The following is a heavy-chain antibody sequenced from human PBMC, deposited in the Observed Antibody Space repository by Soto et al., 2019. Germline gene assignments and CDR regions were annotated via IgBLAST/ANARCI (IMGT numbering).Heavy chain of an antibody. CDR2: INSDGSST. D-gene: IGHD2-2*01. CDR1: GFTFSSYW. V-gene: IGHV3-74*01. Sequence: EVQLVESGGGLVQPGGSLRLSCEASGFTFSSYWMHWVRQAPGKGLVWVSRINSDGSSTSYADSVKGRFTISRDNAKNTLYLQMNSLRAEDTAVYFCSSTPAYYYYYMDVWGKGTTVTVSS. CDR3: SSTPAYYYYYMDV. J-gene: IGHJ6*03.